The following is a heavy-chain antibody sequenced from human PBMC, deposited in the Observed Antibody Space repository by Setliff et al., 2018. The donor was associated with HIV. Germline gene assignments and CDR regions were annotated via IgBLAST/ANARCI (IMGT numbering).Heavy chain of an antibody. Sequence: SETLSLTCTVSGGSISNHFWTWIRQSPGKGLEWIGSMYYGGSATYNPSLKSRVTISVDTSKNQFSLNLSSVTAADTAVYYCARDFCSSTTCTNWFHPWGQGTLVTVSS. CDR3: ARDFCSSTTCTNWFHP. CDR2: MYYGGSA. D-gene: IGHD2-2*01. V-gene: IGHV4-59*11. CDR1: GGSISNHF. J-gene: IGHJ5*02.